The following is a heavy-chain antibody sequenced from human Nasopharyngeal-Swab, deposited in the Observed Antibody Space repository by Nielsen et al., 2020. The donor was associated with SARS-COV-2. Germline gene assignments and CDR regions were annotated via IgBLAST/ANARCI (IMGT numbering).Heavy chain of an antibody. V-gene: IGHV4-39*01. Sequence: SETLSLTSTASGGSFSSHSYHWAWIRKPPGKGPVWIGHIYYTGSTHYNSSLRSRVTTSVDTSKNQFSLELRSVTAEDTGVYFCARLDYDFGGLYGVDVWGQGTTVTVSS. J-gene: IGHJ6*02. CDR2: IYYTGST. CDR3: ARLDYDFGGLYGVDV. D-gene: IGHD3-3*01. CDR1: GGSFSSHSYH.